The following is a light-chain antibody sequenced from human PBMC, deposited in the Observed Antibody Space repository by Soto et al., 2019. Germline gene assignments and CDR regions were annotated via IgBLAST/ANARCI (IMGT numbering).Light chain of an antibody. CDR1: QSVGTSY. Sequence: DNMLTQSPGTQSLSQGERATLSCRSSQSVGTSYIAWYQQKPGQAPRLLIYGISHRATGIPDRFSGSGSGTDFTLTISSLQSEDFAVYYCQQYHNWWTFGQGTKVDIK. CDR2: GIS. V-gene: IGKV3-20*01. CDR3: QQYHNWWT. J-gene: IGKJ1*01.